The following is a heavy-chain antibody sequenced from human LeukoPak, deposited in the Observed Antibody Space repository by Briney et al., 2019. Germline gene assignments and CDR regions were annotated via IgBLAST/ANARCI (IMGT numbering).Heavy chain of an antibody. V-gene: IGHV1-2*02. CDR2: TNPNSGGT. D-gene: IGHD2-15*01. Sequence: ASVKVSCKASGHSFTVCCMHLVRQAPGPGLEWMGWTNPNSGGTNYAQKLQGTVTMTRDTSISTANMAISRLRSNYTAVYYCARPREDIVVVVGATPAYFDYWGQKTLVTVSS. CDR1: GHSFTVCC. J-gene: IGHJ4*02. CDR3: ARPREDIVVVVGATPAYFDY.